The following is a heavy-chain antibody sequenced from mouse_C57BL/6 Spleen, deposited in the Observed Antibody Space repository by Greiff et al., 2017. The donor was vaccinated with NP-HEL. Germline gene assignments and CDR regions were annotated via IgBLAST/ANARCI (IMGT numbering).Heavy chain of an antibody. CDR2: IDPSDSYT. Sequence: VQLQQPGAELVMPGASVKLSCKASGYTFTSYWMHWVKQRPGQGLEWIGEIDPSDSYTNYNQKFKGKSTLTVDKSSSTAYMQLSSLTSEDSAVYYCARRGVVAPIDVWGTGTTVTVSS. CDR1: GYTFTSYW. D-gene: IGHD1-1*01. V-gene: IGHV1-69*01. CDR3: ARRGVVAPIDV. J-gene: IGHJ1*03.